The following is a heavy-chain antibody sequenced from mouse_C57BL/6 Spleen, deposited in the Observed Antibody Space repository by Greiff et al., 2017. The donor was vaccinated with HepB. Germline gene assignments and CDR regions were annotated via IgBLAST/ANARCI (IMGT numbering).Heavy chain of an antibody. D-gene: IGHD1-1*01. Sequence: EVQLVESGGGLVKPGGSLKLSCAASGFTFSDYGMHWVRQAPEKGLEWVAYISSGSSTIYYADTVKGRFTISRDNAKNTLFLQMNSLRSEDTALYCCARPNYGSSYGFAYWGQGTLVTVSA. CDR2: ISSGSSTI. CDR1: GFTFSDYG. CDR3: ARPNYGSSYGFAY. V-gene: IGHV5-17*01. J-gene: IGHJ3*01.